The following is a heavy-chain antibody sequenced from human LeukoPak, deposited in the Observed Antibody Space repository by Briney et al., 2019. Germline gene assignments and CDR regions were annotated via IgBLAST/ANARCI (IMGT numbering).Heavy chain of an antibody. J-gene: IGHJ6*03. D-gene: IGHD4-11*01. CDR2: INHSGST. V-gene: IGHV4-34*01. CDR1: GGSFSGYY. CDR3: ARSKYYYMDV. Sequence: SETLSLTCAVYGGSFSGYYWSWIRQPPGKGLEWIGEINHSGSTNYNPSLKSRVTISVDTSKNQFSLKLSSVTAADTAVYYCARSKYYYMDVWGKGTTVTISS.